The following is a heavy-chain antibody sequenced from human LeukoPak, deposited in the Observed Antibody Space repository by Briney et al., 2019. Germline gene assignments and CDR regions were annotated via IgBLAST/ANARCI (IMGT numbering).Heavy chain of an antibody. J-gene: IGHJ4*02. Sequence: ASVKVSCKASGYTFTSYDINWVRQATGQGLEWMGWINPNSGGTNYAQKFQGRVTMTRDTSISTAYMELSRLRSDDTAVYCCARGVIVGAPAGDYWGQGTLVTVSS. CDR1: GYTFTSYD. CDR3: ARGVIVGAPAGDY. D-gene: IGHD1-26*01. CDR2: INPNSGGT. V-gene: IGHV1-2*02.